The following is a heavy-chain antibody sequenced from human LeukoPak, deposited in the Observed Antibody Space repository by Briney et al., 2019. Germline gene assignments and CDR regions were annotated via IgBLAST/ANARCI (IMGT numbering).Heavy chain of an antibody. J-gene: IGHJ4*02. V-gene: IGHV3-30-3*01. CDR2: ISFDGTIK. CDR1: GFILSPYS. D-gene: IGHD3-22*01. Sequence: GGSLRLSCAASGFILSPYSMHWVRQAPGKGLEWVAVISFDGTIKYYGDPVNGRFTISRDNAKNTLYLQMNSLRGEDTAVYYCARETMIVKGPFDYWGQGTLVTVSS. CDR3: ARETMIVKGPFDY.